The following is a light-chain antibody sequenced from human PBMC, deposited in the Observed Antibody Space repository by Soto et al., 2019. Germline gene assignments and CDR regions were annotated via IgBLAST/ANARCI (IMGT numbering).Light chain of an antibody. CDR2: AAS. V-gene: IGKV1-39*01. Sequence: DIQMTPSPSSLSASVGDRVTITCRASQSIINYLNWYQLRPGKAPRLLIYAASSLQSGVPSRFTGGGSGTHFTLTISNLQPEDSATYCCQQSFTTPLTFGGGTKVEIK. CDR1: QSIINY. CDR3: QQSFTTPLT. J-gene: IGKJ4*01.